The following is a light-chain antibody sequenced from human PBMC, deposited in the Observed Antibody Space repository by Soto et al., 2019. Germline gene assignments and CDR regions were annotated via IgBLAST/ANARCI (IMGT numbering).Light chain of an antibody. CDR1: SSNIGAGYD. V-gene: IGLV1-40*01. CDR3: QSYDSSLSGVV. CDR2: ASS. J-gene: IGLJ2*01. Sequence: QSVLTQPPSVSGAPGQGVTSSCTGASSNIGAGYDVHWYHQIPGTAPKLLMYASSNRPSGVPDRFSGSKSGTSASLAITGLQAEDEGEYYCQSYDSSLSGVVFGGGTNVTVL.